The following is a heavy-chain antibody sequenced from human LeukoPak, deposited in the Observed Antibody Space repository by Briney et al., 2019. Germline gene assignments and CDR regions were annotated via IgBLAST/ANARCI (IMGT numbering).Heavy chain of an antibody. CDR1: RYTFTSFG. D-gene: IGHD1-26*01. V-gene: IGHV1-18*01. CDR2: ISVYNT. CDR3: ARDLGGSYCFDC. J-gene: IGHJ4*02. Sequence: ASVKVSCKASRYTFTSFGISWVRQAPGQGLEWMGWISVYNTYYSQKLQGRVTVTADTSTSTAYMELRSLRSDDTAVYYCARDLGGSYCFDCWGQGTLVTVSS.